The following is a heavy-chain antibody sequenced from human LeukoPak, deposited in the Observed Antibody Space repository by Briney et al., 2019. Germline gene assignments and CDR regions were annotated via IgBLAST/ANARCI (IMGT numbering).Heavy chain of an antibody. J-gene: IGHJ5*02. CDR3: AREAARLLGGNWFDP. CDR1: GGTFSSYA. Sequence: ASVKVSCKASGGTFSSYAISWVRQAPGQGLEWMGRIIPILGIANYAQKFQGRVTITADESTSTAYMELSSLRSEDTAVYYCAREAARLLGGNWFDPWGQGTLVTVSS. CDR2: IIPILGIA. D-gene: IGHD6-6*01. V-gene: IGHV1-69*04.